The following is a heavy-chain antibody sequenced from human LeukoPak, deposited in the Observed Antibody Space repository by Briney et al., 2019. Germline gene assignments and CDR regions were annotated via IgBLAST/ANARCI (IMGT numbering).Heavy chain of an antibody. Sequence: GGSLRLSCAASGFRFDDFAMHWVRQAPGKGLEWVSLVGGSGGATYYADSVKGRFTISRDNSKNSLYLQMNSLRTDDTALYYCVKDMGDYGDYVVHYWGQGTLVSVSS. CDR2: VGGSGGAT. CDR3: VKDMGDYGDYVVHY. V-gene: IGHV3-43*02. D-gene: IGHD4-17*01. J-gene: IGHJ4*02. CDR1: GFRFDDFA.